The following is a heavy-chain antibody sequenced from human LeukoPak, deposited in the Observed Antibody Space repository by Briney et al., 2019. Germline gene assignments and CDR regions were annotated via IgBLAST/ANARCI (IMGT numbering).Heavy chain of an antibody. CDR1: GGSISSSSYY. D-gene: IGHD3-9*01. J-gene: IGHJ6*02. V-gene: IGHV4-39*07. Sequence: PSETLSLTCTVSGGSISSSSYYWGCIRQPPGKGLEWIGSIYYSGNTNYNPSLKSRVTISVDTSKNQFSLKLSSVTAADTAVYYCATLNPPYDILTGYPGNYYYGMDVWGQGTLVTVSS. CDR3: ATLNPPYDILTGYPGNYYYGMDV. CDR2: IYYSGNT.